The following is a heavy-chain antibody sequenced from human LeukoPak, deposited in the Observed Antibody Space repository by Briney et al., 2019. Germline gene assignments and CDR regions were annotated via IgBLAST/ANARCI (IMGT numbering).Heavy chain of an antibody. J-gene: IGHJ6*02. V-gene: IGHV6-1*01. CDR3: ARANYDFWSGYYGYYYYYGMDV. Sequence: SQTLSLTCAISGDSVSSNSAAWNWIRQSPSRGLEWLGRTYYRSKWYNDYAVSVKSRITINPDTSKNQFSLQLNSVTHEDTAVYYCARANYDFWSGYYGYYYYYGMDVWGQGTTVTVSS. CDR2: TYYRSKWYN. CDR1: GDSVSSNSAA. D-gene: IGHD3-3*01.